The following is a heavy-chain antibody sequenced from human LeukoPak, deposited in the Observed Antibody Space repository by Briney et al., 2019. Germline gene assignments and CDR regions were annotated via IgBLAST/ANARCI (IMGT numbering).Heavy chain of an antibody. J-gene: IGHJ4*02. D-gene: IGHD2-15*01. CDR3: AATLGYCSGGSCFALPDY. CDR2: IVVGSGNT. V-gene: IGHV1-58*02. CDR1: GFTFTSSA. Sequence: SVKVSRKASGFTFTSSAMQWVRQSRGQRLEWIGWIVVGSGNTNYAQKFQERVTITRDMSTSTAYMELSSLRSEDTAVYYCAATLGYCSGGSCFALPDYWGQGTLVTVSS.